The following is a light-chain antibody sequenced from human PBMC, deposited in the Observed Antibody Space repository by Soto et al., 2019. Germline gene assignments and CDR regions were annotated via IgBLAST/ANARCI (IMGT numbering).Light chain of an antibody. V-gene: IGKV3-15*01. Sequence: EIVLKQSPGTLSLSPGERATLSCRASQSVSSSYLAWYQQKPGQAPRLLIYGASTRATGIPARFSGSGSGTEFTLTINSLQSEDFAVYYCQQYNNWPRTFGQGTKVDI. CDR2: GAS. CDR1: QSVSSSY. J-gene: IGKJ1*01. CDR3: QQYNNWPRT.